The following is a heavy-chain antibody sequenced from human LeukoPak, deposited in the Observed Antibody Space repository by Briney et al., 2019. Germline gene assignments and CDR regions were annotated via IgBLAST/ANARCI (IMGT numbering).Heavy chain of an antibody. CDR2: MNGDGSQI. D-gene: IGHD1-26*01. V-gene: IGHV3-7*01. J-gene: IGHJ3*01. CDR3: VAWGNSGNS. Sequence: GGSLSLSCAASGFTFSGHWMSWVRQAPAKGLEWVAHMNGDGSQIYYKDFVKGRFTISRDNAKNSLYLQMNGLRAEDTAVYYCVAWGNSGNSWGQGTMVIVSS. CDR1: GFTFSGHW.